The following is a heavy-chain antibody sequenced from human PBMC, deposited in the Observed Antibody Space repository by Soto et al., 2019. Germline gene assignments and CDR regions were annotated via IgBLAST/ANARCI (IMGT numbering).Heavy chain of an antibody. CDR2: IYYSGST. CDR3: AIGRTIASRWWFDP. V-gene: IGHV4-59*12. Sequence: SETLSLTCTVSGGSISSYYWTWIRQLPGKGLEWIGYIYYSGSTNYNPSLKSRVTISVDTSNNHFSLRLTSVTAADTAVYYCAIGRTIASRWWFDPWGQGILVTVSA. D-gene: IGHD1-7*01. J-gene: IGHJ5*02. CDR1: GGSISSYY.